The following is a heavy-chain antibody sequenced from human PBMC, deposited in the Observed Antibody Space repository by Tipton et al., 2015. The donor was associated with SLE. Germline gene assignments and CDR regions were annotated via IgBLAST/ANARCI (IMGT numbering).Heavy chain of an antibody. CDR3: ARRYGTSFDY. J-gene: IGHJ4*02. V-gene: IGHV4-59*08. CDR1: GGSISSNY. D-gene: IGHD2-8*01. Sequence: TLSLTCSVSGGSISSNYWIWIRQPPGKGLEWIGHIYYTGTTYYNPSLKSRLTLSMDTSKNQFSLKVTSVTAADTAVYYCARRYGTSFDYWDQGTLVTVSS. CDR2: IYYTGTT.